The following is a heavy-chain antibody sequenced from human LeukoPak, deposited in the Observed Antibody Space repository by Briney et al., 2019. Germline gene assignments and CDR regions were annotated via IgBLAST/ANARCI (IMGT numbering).Heavy chain of an antibody. CDR3: ARLVVPAANSLAGCMDV. CDR1: GYTFTGYY. Sequence: ASVKVSCKASGYTFTGYYMHWVRQAPGQGLEWMGWINPNSGGTNYAQKFQGRVTMTRDTSISTAYMELSRLRSDDTAVYYCARLVVPAANSLAGCMDVWGKGTTVTVSS. J-gene: IGHJ6*03. CDR2: INPNSGGT. D-gene: IGHD2-2*01. V-gene: IGHV1-2*02.